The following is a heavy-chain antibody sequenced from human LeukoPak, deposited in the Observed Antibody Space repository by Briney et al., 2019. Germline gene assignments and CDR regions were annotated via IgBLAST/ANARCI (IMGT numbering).Heavy chain of an antibody. V-gene: IGHV3-30*02. CDR2: IRDDGSEK. D-gene: IGHD3-9*01. J-gene: IGHJ4*02. CDR3: ARTYYDILTGYNPYFDY. CDR1: GFTFSSYG. Sequence: PGGSLRLSCAASGFTFSSYGMHWVRQAPGEGLEWVAFIRDDGSEKYFADSVKGRFTISRDNAKNFLYLQMNSLRAEDTAVYYCARTYYDILTGYNPYFDYWGQGILVTVSS.